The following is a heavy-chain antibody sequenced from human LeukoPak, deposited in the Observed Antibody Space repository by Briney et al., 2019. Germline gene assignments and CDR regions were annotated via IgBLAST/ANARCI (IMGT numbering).Heavy chain of an antibody. CDR1: GFTFSSYS. CDR2: ISSSSSYI. Sequence: GGSLRLSCAASGFTFSSYSMNWVRQAPGKGLEWVSSISSSSSYIYYADSIKGRFTISRDNAKNTLYLQMNSLRAEDTAVYYCASSTMVRGVITPYYGMDVWGQGTTVTVSS. J-gene: IGHJ6*02. CDR3: ASSTMVRGVITPYYGMDV. D-gene: IGHD3-10*01. V-gene: IGHV3-21*01.